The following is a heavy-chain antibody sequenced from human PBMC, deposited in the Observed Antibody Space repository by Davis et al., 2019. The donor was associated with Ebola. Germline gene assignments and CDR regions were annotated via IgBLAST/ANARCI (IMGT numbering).Heavy chain of an antibody. CDR1: GYSFTSYW. CDR2: IDPSDSYT. Sequence: GESLKISCKGSGYSFTSYWIGWVRQMPGKGLEWMGRIDPSDSYTNYSPSFQGHVTISADKSISTAYLQWSSLKASDTAMYYCAIYDFWSGLDWGQGTLVTVSS. J-gene: IGHJ4*02. CDR3: AIYDFWSGLD. D-gene: IGHD3-3*01. V-gene: IGHV5-10-1*01.